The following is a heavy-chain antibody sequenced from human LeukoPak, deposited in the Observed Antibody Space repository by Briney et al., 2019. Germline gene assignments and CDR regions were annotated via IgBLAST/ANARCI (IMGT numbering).Heavy chain of an antibody. CDR3: ARDPSSGDPKYYFDY. D-gene: IGHD6-19*01. V-gene: IGHV3-30-3*01. CDR2: ISYDGSNK. J-gene: IGHJ4*02. Sequence: GGSLRLSCAASGFTFSSYAMSWVRQAPGKGLEWVAVISYDGSNKYYADSVKGRFTISRDNSKNTLYLQMNSLRAEDTAVYYCARDPSSGDPKYYFDYWGQGTLVTVSS. CDR1: GFTFSSYA.